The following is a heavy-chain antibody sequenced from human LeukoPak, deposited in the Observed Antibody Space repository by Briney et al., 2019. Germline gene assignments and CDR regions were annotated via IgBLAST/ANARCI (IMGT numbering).Heavy chain of an antibody. D-gene: IGHD3-16*01. J-gene: IGHJ4*02. V-gene: IGHV1-2*02. CDR2: INPNSGAT. CDR1: GYTFTDYY. CDR3: ARFGSAGY. Sequence: GASVKVSCKASGYTFTDYYIHWVRQAPGQGLEWMGWINPNSGATNYAQSFQGRVTMTRDSSINTAYMELSKLISDDTAVYSCARFGSAGYWGQGTLVTVSS.